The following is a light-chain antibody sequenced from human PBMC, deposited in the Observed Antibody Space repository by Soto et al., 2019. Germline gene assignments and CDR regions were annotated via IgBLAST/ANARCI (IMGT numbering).Light chain of an antibody. V-gene: IGKV1-5*01. J-gene: IGKJ1*01. CDR3: QKYNSYQST. CDR2: DAP. Sequence: IQLTQSPSSLSASVGDRVTITCRASQVISSWFAWYQQKPGKAPKLLIYDAPSLESGVPSRFSGSGSGTELTLSISRLQTDAFATYYFQKYNSYQSTLRQGTKVDIK. CDR1: QVISSW.